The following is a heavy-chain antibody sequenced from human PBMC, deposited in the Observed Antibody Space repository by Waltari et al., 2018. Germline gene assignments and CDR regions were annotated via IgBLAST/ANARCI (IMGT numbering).Heavy chain of an antibody. CDR3: ARDSRGGLFFDY. CDR2: IFSDGRT. V-gene: IGHV3-53*01. CDR1: GFTVSSNY. Sequence: EVQLVESGGGFIQSGGSLRLSCAASGFTVSSNYMSWVRQAPGKGLEWVSVIFSDGRTYYADSVKGRFTISRDNSKNTLYLQINSLRAEYTAVYYCARDSRGGLFFDYWGQGTLVTVSS. J-gene: IGHJ4*02.